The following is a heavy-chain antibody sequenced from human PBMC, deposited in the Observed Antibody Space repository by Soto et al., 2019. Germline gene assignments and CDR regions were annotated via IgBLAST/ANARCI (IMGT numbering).Heavy chain of an antibody. V-gene: IGHV1-69*05. CDR3: ARDPYVVVTATADYFDY. D-gene: IGHD2-21*02. CDR2: IIPIFGTA. J-gene: IGHJ4*02. Sequence: ASVKVSCKASGFTFTSSAVQWVRQAPGQGLEWMGGIIPIFGTANYAQKFQGRVTMTRDTSTSTVYMELSSLRSEDTAVYYCARDPYVVVTATADYFDYWGQGTMVTVSS. CDR1: GFTFTSSA.